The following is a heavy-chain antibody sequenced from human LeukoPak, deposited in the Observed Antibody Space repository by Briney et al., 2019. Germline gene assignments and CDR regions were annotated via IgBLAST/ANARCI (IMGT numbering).Heavy chain of an antibody. Sequence: GGSLRLSCAASGFTFSSYAMHWVRQAPGKGLEYVSAISSNGGSTYYANSVKGRFTISRDNSKNTLYLQMGSLRAEDMAVYYCARGSGGSYYFFDYRGQGTLVTVSS. CDR3: ARGSGGSYYFFDY. J-gene: IGHJ4*02. CDR1: GFTFSSYA. CDR2: ISSNGGST. V-gene: IGHV3-64*01. D-gene: IGHD1-26*01.